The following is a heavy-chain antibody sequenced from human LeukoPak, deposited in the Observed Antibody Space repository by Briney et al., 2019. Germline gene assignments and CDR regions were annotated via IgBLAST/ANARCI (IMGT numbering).Heavy chain of an antibody. J-gene: IGHJ4*02. CDR3: ARDPGRRDGYRVNY. Sequence: GGSLILSCAASGFTFSSYWMSWVRQAPGKVLEWVANIKQDGSEKYYVDSVKGRFTISRDNAKNSLYLQMNSLRAEDTAVYYCARDPGRRDGYRVNYWGQGTLVTVSS. V-gene: IGHV3-7*01. CDR1: GFTFSSYW. D-gene: IGHD5-24*01. CDR2: IKQDGSEK.